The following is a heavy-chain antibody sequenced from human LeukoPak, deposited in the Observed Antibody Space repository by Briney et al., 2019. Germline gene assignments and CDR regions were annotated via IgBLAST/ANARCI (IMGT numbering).Heavy chain of an antibody. J-gene: IGHJ5*02. D-gene: IGHD3-9*01. CDR3: AREAGLDTLTGYYGWLDP. CDR1: GGSFSGYY. Sequence: SETLSLTCAVYGGSFSGYYWSWIRQPPGKGREWIGEINHSGSTNYNPSLKSRVTISVDTSKHQFSLKLSSVTAADTAVYYCAREAGLDTLTGYYGWLDPWGQGTLLTVPS. V-gene: IGHV4-34*01. CDR2: INHSGST.